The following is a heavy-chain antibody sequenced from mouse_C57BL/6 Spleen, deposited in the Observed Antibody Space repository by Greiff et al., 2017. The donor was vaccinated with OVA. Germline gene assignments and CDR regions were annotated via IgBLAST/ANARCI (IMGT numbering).Heavy chain of an antibody. D-gene: IGHD2-1*01. CDR2: IHPNSGST. Sequence: QVQLQQPGAELVKPGASVKLSCKASGYTFTSYWMHWVKQRPGQGLEWIGMIHPNSGSTNYNEKFKSKATLTVDKSSSTAYMQLSSLTTEDSAVYYCARKTTPGYFDYWGQGTTLTVSS. J-gene: IGHJ2*01. V-gene: IGHV1-64*01. CDR1: GYTFTSYW. CDR3: ARKTTPGYFDY.